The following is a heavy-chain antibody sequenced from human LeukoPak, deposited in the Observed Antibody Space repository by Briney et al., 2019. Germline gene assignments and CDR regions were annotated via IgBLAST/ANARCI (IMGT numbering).Heavy chain of an antibody. CDR2: VNSDGSDT. CDR3: ARGLSASCFDT. V-gene: IGHV3-74*01. J-gene: IGHJ5*02. CDR1: GFPFSRYW. Sequence: GGSLRLSCAASGFPFSRYWMHWVRQAPGKGLVWVSGVNSDGSDTNYADSVKGRFTISRDNAENTLYLQVNSLRAEDTAVYYCARGLSASCFDTWGQGTLVTVSS.